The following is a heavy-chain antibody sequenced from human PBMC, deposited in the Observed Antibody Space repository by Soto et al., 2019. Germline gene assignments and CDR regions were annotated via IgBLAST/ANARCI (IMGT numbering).Heavy chain of an antibody. V-gene: IGHV3-23*01. CDR1: GFTFSSHA. J-gene: IGHJ4*02. CDR3: AGTKWPDDY. CDR2: LSGSGGSI. Sequence: PGGSLRLSCTASGFTFSSHAMTWVRQAPGKGLEWVSGLSGSGGSIYYADSVKGRFTISRDNAKNSLYLQMNSLRAEDTAVYYCAGTKWPDDYWGQGTLVTVSS. D-gene: IGHD5-12*01.